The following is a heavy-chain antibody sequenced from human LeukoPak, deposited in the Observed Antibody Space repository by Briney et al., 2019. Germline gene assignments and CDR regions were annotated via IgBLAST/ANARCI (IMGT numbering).Heavy chain of an antibody. J-gene: IGHJ4*02. CDR1: GFTFSNYE. Sequence: PGGSLRLSCAASGFTFSNYEMHWVRQAPGKGLEWVSYISSSGSDIYYADSVKGRFTISRDNSKNTLYLQMNSLRAEDTAVYYCARDDGYSGYDRRRRGFSLDYWGQGTLVTVSS. CDR3: ARDDGYSGYDRRRRGFSLDY. D-gene: IGHD5-12*01. V-gene: IGHV3-48*03. CDR2: ISSSGSDI.